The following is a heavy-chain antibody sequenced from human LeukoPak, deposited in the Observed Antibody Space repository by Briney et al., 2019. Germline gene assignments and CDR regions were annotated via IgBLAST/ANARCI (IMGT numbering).Heavy chain of an antibody. CDR1: GYTFTSYG. J-gene: IGHJ4*02. D-gene: IGHD3-9*01. Sequence: ASVKVSCKASGYTFTSYGISWVRQAPGHGLEWMGWISAYNGNTNYAQKLQGRVTTTTDTSTSTAYMELRSLRSDDTAVYYCATGPYYDILTGYYGLDYWGQGTLVTVSS. CDR2: ISAYNGNT. CDR3: ATGPYYDILTGYYGLDY. V-gene: IGHV1-18*01.